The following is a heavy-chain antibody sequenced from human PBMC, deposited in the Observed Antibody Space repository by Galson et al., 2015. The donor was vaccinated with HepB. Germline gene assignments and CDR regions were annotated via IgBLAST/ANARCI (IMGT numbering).Heavy chain of an antibody. CDR3: AAHPVDTAFYYYYGMDV. V-gene: IGHV1-18*01. CDR2: ISAYNGNT. CDR1: GYTFTSYG. Sequence: SVKVSCKASGYTFTSYGISWVRQAPGQGLEWMGWISAYNGNTNYAQKLQGRVTMTTDTSTSTAYMELRSLRSDDTAVYYCAAHPVDTAFYYYYGMDVWGQGTTVAVSS. J-gene: IGHJ6*02. D-gene: IGHD5-18*01.